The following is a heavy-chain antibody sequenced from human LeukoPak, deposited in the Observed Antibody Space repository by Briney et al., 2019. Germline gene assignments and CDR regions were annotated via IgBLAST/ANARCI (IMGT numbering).Heavy chain of an antibody. D-gene: IGHD3-16*01. V-gene: IGHV3-15*01. J-gene: IGHJ4*02. CDR3: TTNNVRTYYDYVWGSPSPLFDY. Sequence: GGSLRLSCAASGFTFSNAWVSWVRQAPGKGLEWVGRIKSKTDGGTTDYAAPVKGRFTISRDDSKNTLYLQMNSLKTEDTAVYYCTTNNVRTYYDYVWGSPSPLFDYWGQGTLVTVSS. CDR1: GFTFSNAW. CDR2: IKSKTDGGTT.